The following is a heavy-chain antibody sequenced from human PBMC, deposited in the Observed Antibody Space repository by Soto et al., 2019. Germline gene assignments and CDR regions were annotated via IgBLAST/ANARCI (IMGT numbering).Heavy chain of an antibody. CDR1: GFTVSSNY. CDR2: IYSGGST. Sequence: EVQLVESGGGLVQPGGSLRLSCAASGFTVSSNYMSWVRQAPGKGLEWVSVIYSGGSTYYSDSVKGRFTISRHTSKNMLYLHMDSLSAEDAAMSYCAREENYYGSGSYYRDVYYMDVCGKGTTVTVSS. CDR3: AREENYYGSGSYYRDVYYMDV. D-gene: IGHD3-10*01. V-gene: IGHV3-53*04. J-gene: IGHJ6*03.